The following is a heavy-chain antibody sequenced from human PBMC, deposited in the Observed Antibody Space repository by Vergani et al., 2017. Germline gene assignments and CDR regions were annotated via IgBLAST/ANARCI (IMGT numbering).Heavy chain of an antibody. CDR1: GFSISRGYY. D-gene: IGHD3-16*01. J-gene: IGHJ2*01. CDR2: MFHSGST. CDR3: ARNPREYVSVTVASWYIDL. V-gene: IGHV4-38-2*01. Sequence: QVQLHESGPGLVKPSETLSLTSDVSGFSISRGYYWGWVRQPPGKGLEWIATMFHSGSTYYNPSLKSRVTMSVDTSKNQFSLKMNSVTATDTAVYYCARNPREYVSVTVASWYIDLWGHGTLVTVSS.